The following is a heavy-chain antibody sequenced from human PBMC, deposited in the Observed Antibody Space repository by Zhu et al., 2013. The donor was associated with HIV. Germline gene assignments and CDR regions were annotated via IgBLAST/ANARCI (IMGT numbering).Heavy chain of an antibody. CDR2: IDPEEGEA. V-gene: IGHV1-69-2*01. CDR1: GATLTDFF. J-gene: IGHJ3*02. Sequence: VQLVQSGAEVKKPGSSVKVSCKVSGATLTDFFIHWVQQAPGRGLEWVGLIDPEEGEAVYAQRFQGRVTITADTSRDIVYMELTSLRSEDTAIFYCATVPSSGATYTLDIWGQGTMVTVSS. D-gene: IGHD1-26*01. CDR3: ATVPSSGATYTLDI.